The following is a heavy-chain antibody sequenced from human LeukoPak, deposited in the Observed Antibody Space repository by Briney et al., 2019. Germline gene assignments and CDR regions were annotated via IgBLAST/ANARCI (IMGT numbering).Heavy chain of an antibody. V-gene: IGHV3-74*01. CDR1: GFTFSSYG. J-gene: IGHJ4*02. D-gene: IGHD3-10*01. CDR2: INSDGSST. Sequence: GGSLRLSCAASGFTFSSYGMHWVRQAPGKGLVWVSRINSDGSSTSYADSVKGRFTISRDNAKNTLYLQMNSLRAEDTAVYYCARSRYGSGSFYFDYWGQGTLVTVSS. CDR3: ARSRYGSGSFYFDY.